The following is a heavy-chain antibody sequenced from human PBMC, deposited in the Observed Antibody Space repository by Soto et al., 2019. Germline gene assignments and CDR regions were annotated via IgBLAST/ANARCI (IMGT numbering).Heavy chain of an antibody. D-gene: IGHD3-3*02. Sequence: EVQLVESGGDSVQPGGSLRLSCAASGFTFSTYWMHWVRQAPGEGLVWVSRIKGDGSSTSPADSVEGRFTISRDNAKNTVYLHMNSLRADDTAVYYCARGAFHNYYVDSWGQGTLVTVSS. CDR1: GFTFSTYW. J-gene: IGHJ4*02. CDR3: ARGAFHNYYVDS. CDR2: IKGDGSST. V-gene: IGHV3-74*01.